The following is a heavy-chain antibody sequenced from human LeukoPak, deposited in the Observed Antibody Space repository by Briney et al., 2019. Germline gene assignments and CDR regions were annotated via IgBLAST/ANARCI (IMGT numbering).Heavy chain of an antibody. CDR3: AKVRDSGYDYFDY. V-gene: IGHV3-9*01. CDR2: ISWNSGNI. CDR1: GFTFDDYA. Sequence: SLRLSCAASGFTFDDYAMHWVRQAPGKGLEWVSRISWNSGNIGYADSVKGRFTISRDNAKNSLYLQMNSLRAEDTALYYCAKVRDSGYDYFDYWGQGTLVTVSS. D-gene: IGHD5-12*01. J-gene: IGHJ4*02.